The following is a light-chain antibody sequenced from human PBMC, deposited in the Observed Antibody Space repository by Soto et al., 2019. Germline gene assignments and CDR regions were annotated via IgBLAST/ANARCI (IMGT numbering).Light chain of an antibody. Sequence: NFMLTQPHSVSESPGKTVTISCTRSSGSIASNYVQWYQQRPGGAPTPVIYEENQRPSGVPDRFSGSIDSSSNSASLTISGLKTEDEADYYCQSYDSSNSVVFGGGTKLTVL. J-gene: IGLJ2*01. V-gene: IGLV6-57*04. CDR1: SGSIASNY. CDR3: QSYDSSNSVV. CDR2: EEN.